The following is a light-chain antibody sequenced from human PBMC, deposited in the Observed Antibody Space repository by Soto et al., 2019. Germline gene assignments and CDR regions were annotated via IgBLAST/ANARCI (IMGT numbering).Light chain of an antibody. V-gene: IGLV2-8*01. CDR2: KVS. J-gene: IGLJ3*02. CDR3: TSYAGSDIWV. CDR1: SSDVGAYNY. Sequence: QSALTQPPSASGSPGQSVTISCTGTSSDVGAYNYVSWYQQYPGKAPKLMIYKVSKRPSGVPDRFSGSKSGKPASLTVSGLQPEDEADYYCTSYAGSDIWVFGGGTKVTVL.